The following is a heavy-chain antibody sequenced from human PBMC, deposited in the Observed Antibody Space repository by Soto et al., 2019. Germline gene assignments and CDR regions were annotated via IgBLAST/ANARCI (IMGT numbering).Heavy chain of an antibody. D-gene: IGHD3-10*01. J-gene: IGHJ6*02. CDR2: ISGSGGST. V-gene: IGHV3-23*01. CDR1: GFTFSSYA. CDR3: AKLVGDYYYYYGMDV. Sequence: GGSLRLSCAASGFTFSSYAMSWVRQAPGKGLEWVSAISGSGGSTYYADSVKGRFTISRDNSKNTLYLQMNSLRAEDTAVYYCAKLVGDYYYYYGMDVWGQGTTVTVSS.